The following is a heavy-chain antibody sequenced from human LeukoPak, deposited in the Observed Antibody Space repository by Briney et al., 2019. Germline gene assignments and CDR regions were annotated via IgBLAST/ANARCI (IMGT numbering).Heavy chain of an antibody. CDR1: GFPFSSYA. CDR3: ARDRVGATDYFDC. CDR2: ISYDGSNK. D-gene: IGHD1-26*01. Sequence: GGSLRLSCAASGFPFSSYAMHWVRQAPGKGLEWVAVISYDGSNKYYADSVKGRFTISRDNSKNTLYLQMNSLRAEDTAVYYCARDRVGATDYFDCWGQGTLVTVSS. J-gene: IGHJ4*02. V-gene: IGHV3-30-3*01.